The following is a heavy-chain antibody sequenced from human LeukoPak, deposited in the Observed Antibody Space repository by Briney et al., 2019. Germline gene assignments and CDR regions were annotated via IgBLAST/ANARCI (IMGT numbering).Heavy chain of an antibody. J-gene: IGHJ3*02. CDR1: GFTFSGYS. CDR2: ISSSSSYI. V-gene: IGHV3-21*01. Sequence: GGSLRLSCAASGFTFSGYSMNWVRQAPGKGLEWVSSISSSSSYIYYADSVKGRFTISRDNAKNSLYLQMNSLRAEDTAVYYCARDSLYGDYSSAFDIWGQGTMVTVSS. D-gene: IGHD4-17*01. CDR3: ARDSLYGDYSSAFDI.